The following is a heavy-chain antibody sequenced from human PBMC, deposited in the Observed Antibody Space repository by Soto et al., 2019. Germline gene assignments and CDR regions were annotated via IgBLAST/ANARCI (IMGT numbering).Heavy chain of an antibody. CDR2: ISSNGGST. CDR1: GFTFSSYA. CDR3: ARDQLSYGKSEFDY. V-gene: IGHV3-64*01. D-gene: IGHD5-18*01. J-gene: IGHJ4*02. Sequence: PGGSLRLSCAASGFTFSSYAMHWVRQAPGKGLEYVSAISSNGGSTYYANSVKGRFTISRDNSKNTLYLQMGSLRAEDTAVYYCARDQLSYGKSEFDYWGQGTLVTVSS.